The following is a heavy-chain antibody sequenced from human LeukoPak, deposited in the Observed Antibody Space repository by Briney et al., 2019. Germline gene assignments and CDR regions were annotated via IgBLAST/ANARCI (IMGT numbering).Heavy chain of an antibody. Sequence: GASVTVSCKAFGYSLTNYYVHWVRQAPGQGLEWMGDINPSGGSTSYAQKFQGRITVTRDTYTNTVYMDLSSLRSEDTATYYCARGAPTTRIGAVRFDDWGQGSLLTVAA. D-gene: IGHD5-12*01. CDR2: INPSGGST. CDR1: GYSLTNYY. V-gene: IGHV1-46*01. J-gene: IGHJ4*02. CDR3: ARGAPTTRIGAVRFDD.